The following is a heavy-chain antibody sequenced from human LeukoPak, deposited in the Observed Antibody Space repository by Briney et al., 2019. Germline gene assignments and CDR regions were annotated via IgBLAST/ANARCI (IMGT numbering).Heavy chain of an antibody. CDR2: INPNSGGT. Sequence: ASVKVSCKASGYTFTGYYMHWVRQAPGQGLEWMGWINPNSGGTNYAQKFQGRVTMTRDTSISTAYMELSRLRSDDTAVYYCARDMTLYCSSTSCSNTVESGVDPWGQGTLVTVSS. CDR1: GYTFTGYY. CDR3: ARDMTLYCSSTSCSNTVESGVDP. V-gene: IGHV1-2*02. D-gene: IGHD2-2*01. J-gene: IGHJ5*02.